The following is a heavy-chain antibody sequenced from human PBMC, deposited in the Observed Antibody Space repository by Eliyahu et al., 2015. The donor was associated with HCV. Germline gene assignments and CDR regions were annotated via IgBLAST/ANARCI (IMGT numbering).Heavy chain of an antibody. CDR3: ARSNYDFWSGYQSGHYGMDV. J-gene: IGHJ6*02. CDR2: IRPTDXIAT. Sequence: QVQLVQSGAEVKKPGASVKVSCKSSGYIFTGYYIHWVRQAPGQGLEWMGWIRPTDXIATDSTQKFQGRVTMTRDTSIATAYMELSRLTSDDTAVYYCARSNYDFWSGYQSGHYGMDVWGQGTTVIVSS. D-gene: IGHD3-3*01. V-gene: IGHV1-2*02. CDR1: GYIFTGYY.